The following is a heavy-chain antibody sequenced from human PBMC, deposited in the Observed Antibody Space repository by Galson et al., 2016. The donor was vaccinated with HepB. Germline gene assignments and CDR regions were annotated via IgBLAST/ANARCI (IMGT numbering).Heavy chain of an antibody. CDR1: GFSISNNY. D-gene: IGHD5-18*01. CDR2: IYSGYTT. Sequence: SLRLSCAASGFSISNNYINWVRQAPGQGLEWISVIYSGYTTYYADSVQGRFTISRHNSENRVYLQMDSLRTEDTAVYYCARIPTDSYQWFLDLWGRGTLVTVSS. V-gene: IGHV3-53*04. CDR3: ARIPTDSYQWFLDL. J-gene: IGHJ2*01.